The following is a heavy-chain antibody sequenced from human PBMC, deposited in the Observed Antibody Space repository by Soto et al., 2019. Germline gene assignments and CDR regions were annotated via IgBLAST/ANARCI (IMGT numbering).Heavy chain of an antibody. CDR1: GFTFSDYY. V-gene: IGHV3-11*01. J-gene: IGHJ6*02. CDR3: VRGPEELVYYNSIDV. CDR2: ISIGGTPI. D-gene: IGHD3-10*01. Sequence: LRLSCEASGFTFSDYYMSWIRQVPGKGLEWVSYISIGGTPIYYADSVKGRFTISRDNAQNSLYLHMTSLTAEDTALYYCVRGPEELVYYNSIDVWGQGTTVTV.